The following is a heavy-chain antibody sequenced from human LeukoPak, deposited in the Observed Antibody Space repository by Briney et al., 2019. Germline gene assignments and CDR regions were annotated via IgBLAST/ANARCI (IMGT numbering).Heavy chain of an antibody. CDR2: IIPIFGTA. Sequence: ASVKVSCKASGGTFSSYAISWVRQAPGQGLEWMGGIIPIFGTANYAQKLQGRVTMTTETSTSTAYMELRSLRSDDTAVYYCARDSVGDTSSGYWGQGTLVTVSS. V-gene: IGHV1-69*05. CDR3: ARDSVGDTSSGY. D-gene: IGHD1-26*01. CDR1: GGTFSSYA. J-gene: IGHJ4*02.